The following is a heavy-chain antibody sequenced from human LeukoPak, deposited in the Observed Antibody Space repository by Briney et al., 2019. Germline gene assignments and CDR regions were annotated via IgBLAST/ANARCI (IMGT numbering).Heavy chain of an antibody. D-gene: IGHD1-1*01. V-gene: IGHV3-23*01. J-gene: IGHJ3*02. CDR3: AKSLLTTATGTGRAFDI. Sequence: GGSLRLSCEAAGFSFRDYPMGWVRRASGKRLEWVSGISAGADVIFYADPVKGRFTISRDNSKNTLYLQMNSLRAEDSAEYYCAKSLLTTATGTGRAFDIWGQGTMITVSA. CDR2: ISAGADVI. CDR1: GFSFRDYP.